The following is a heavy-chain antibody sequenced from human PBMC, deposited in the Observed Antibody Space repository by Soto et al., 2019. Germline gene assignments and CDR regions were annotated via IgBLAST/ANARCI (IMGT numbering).Heavy chain of an antibody. CDR1: GASITYYS. V-gene: IGHV4-59*01. CDR2: IFHNGDT. D-gene: IGHD4-17*01. J-gene: IGHJ4*02. Sequence: QVLLQESGPGLVKPSETLSLTCSVAGASITYYSWAWIRRPPGKGLQWIGHIFHNGDTQCNPSLQSRVTLSVDTSKRQFSLKLTSVTAADTAVYFCARSLRGALPTVTPHAYWGQGMLVTVSS. CDR3: ARSLRGALPTVTPHAY.